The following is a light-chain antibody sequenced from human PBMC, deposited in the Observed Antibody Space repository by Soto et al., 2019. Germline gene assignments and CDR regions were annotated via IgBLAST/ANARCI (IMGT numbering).Light chain of an antibody. CDR3: QQYNDWPPWT. CDR2: GAS. V-gene: IGKV3-15*01. J-gene: IGKJ1*01. Sequence: EIVMTQSPATLSVSPGERATLSCRASQSVRSDLAWYQQRPGQAPRLLIYGASTRATGIPARFSGSGSGTEVTLTISSLQSEDFALYYCQQYNDWPPWTFGQGTKVEIK. CDR1: QSVRSD.